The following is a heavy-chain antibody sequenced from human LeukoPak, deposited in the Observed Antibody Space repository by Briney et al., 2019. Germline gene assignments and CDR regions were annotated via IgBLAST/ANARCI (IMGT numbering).Heavy chain of an antibody. CDR3: ARDKAFGESEDY. V-gene: IGHV3-7*04. Sequence: GGSLRLSCSASGFPFCPCWMIWVRQAPGKGLEWVANIIQDGSQKYYVDSVKGRFTISRDNAKNSLYLQMNSLRAEDTAVYYFARDKAFGESEDYCGQGTLVTVSS. D-gene: IGHD4-17*01. J-gene: IGHJ4*02. CDR1: GFPFCPCW. CDR2: IIQDGSQK.